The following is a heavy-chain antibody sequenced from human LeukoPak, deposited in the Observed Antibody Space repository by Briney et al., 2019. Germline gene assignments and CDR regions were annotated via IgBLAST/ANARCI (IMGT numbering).Heavy chain of an antibody. CDR1: GYTFTAYY. J-gene: IGHJ6*02. D-gene: IGHD4-17*01. Sequence: SVKVSCKASGYTFTAYYVHWVRQAPGQGLEWMGGIIPIFGTANYAQKFQGRVTITADKSTTTAYMELSSLRSEDTAVYYCAREKYYGDYVYYYGMDVWGQGTTVTVSS. V-gene: IGHV1-69*06. CDR3: AREKYYGDYVYYYGMDV. CDR2: IIPIFGTA.